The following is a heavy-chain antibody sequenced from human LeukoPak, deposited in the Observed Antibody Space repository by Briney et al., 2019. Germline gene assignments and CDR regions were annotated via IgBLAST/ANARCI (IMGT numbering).Heavy chain of an antibody. Sequence: PGGSLRLSRAASGFTFSSYAMHWVRQAPGKGLEYVSAISSNGGSTYYANSVKGRFTISRDNSKNTLYLQMGSLRAEDMAVYYCARGQRWLQTHLLGRYYMDVWGKGTTVTVSS. V-gene: IGHV3-64*01. CDR1: GFTFSSYA. D-gene: IGHD5-24*01. CDR3: ARGQRWLQTHLLGRYYMDV. CDR2: ISSNGGST. J-gene: IGHJ6*03.